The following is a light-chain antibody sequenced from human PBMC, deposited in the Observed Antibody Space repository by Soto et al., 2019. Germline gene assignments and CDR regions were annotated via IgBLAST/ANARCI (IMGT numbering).Light chain of an antibody. V-gene: IGLV2-14*01. Sequence: QSALTQPASVSGSPGQSITLSCTGTSSDVGGYNDVSWYQQHPGKAPEFMIYDVSNRPSGVSNRFSGSKSGNTASLTISGLQAEDEADYYCSSYTSSSTYVFGTGTKLTVL. CDR1: SSDVGGYND. CDR3: SSYTSSSTYV. CDR2: DVS. J-gene: IGLJ1*01.